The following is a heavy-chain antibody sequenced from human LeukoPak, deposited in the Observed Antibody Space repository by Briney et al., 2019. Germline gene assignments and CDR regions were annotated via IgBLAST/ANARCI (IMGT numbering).Heavy chain of an antibody. J-gene: IGHJ4*02. V-gene: IGHV4-59*01. Sequence: SETLSLTCTVSGGSISSYYWSWIRQPPGKGLEWIGYIYYTGSTSYNPSLESRVTISMDTSKNQFSLKLSSVTAADSAVYYCARSSSWKQFDYWGQGTLVTVSS. CDR1: GGSISSYY. D-gene: IGHD6-13*01. CDR2: IYYTGST. CDR3: ARSSSWKQFDY.